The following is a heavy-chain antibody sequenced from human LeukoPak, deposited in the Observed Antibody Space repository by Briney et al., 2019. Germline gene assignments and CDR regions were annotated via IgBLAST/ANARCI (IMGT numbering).Heavy chain of an antibody. V-gene: IGHV4-59*11. CDR2: ISNSGST. J-gene: IGHJ6*03. CDR3: GRDALVGYFSYYYMDV. CDR1: GGSISSHY. D-gene: IGHD2-15*01. Sequence: SETLSLTCTVSGGSISSHYWTWIRQSPVKGLGWIGDISNSGSTSYNPSLKSRVTISIDTSKNQFSLKLSSVTAADTAVYYCGRDALVGYFSYYYMDVWGQGTLVTVSS.